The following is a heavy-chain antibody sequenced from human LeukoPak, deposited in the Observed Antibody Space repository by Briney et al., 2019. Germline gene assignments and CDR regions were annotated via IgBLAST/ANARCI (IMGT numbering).Heavy chain of an antibody. CDR2: ISGSGGST. J-gene: IGHJ4*02. CDR1: GFTFSAYG. Sequence: GGTLRLSCAASGFTFSAYGMTWVRQAPGKGLEWVSAISGSGGSTYFGHSVKGRFTISRDNSKNSLYLQMNSLRAEDTAVYYCARALIGYYFDYWGQGTLVTVSS. CDR3: ARALIGYYFDY. D-gene: IGHD2-8*01. V-gene: IGHV3-23*01.